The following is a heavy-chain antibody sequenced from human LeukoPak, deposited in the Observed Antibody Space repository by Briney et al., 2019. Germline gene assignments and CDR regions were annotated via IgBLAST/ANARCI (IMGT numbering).Heavy chain of an antibody. D-gene: IGHD3-22*01. V-gene: IGHV3-66*01. J-gene: IGHJ4*02. CDR3: ASGDYDSSGYYDY. Sequence: GGSLRLSCAASGFTVSSTFMSWVRQAPGRGLEWVSLIYSGGSTYYADSVKGRFTISRDNSKNTLYLQMKSLRAEDTAVYYCASGDYDSSGYYDYWGQGTLVTVSS. CDR1: GFTVSSTF. CDR2: IYSGGST.